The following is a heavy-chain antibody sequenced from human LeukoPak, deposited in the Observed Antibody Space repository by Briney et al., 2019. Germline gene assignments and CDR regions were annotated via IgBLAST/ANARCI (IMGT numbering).Heavy chain of an antibody. D-gene: IGHD6-13*01. CDR1: GFAFSNAW. CDR3: TTFEYSSSWAEYFQH. V-gene: IGHV3-15*01. J-gene: IGHJ1*01. Sequence: GGSLRLSCAASGFAFSNAWMSWVRQAPGRGLEWVGRIKSKTDGGTTDYAAPVKGRFTISRDDSKNTLYLQMNSLKTEDTAVYYCTTFEYSSSWAEYFQHWGQGTLVTVSS. CDR2: IKSKTDGGTT.